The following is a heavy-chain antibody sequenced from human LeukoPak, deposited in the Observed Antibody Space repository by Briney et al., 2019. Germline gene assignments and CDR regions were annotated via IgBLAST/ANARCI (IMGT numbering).Heavy chain of an antibody. J-gene: IGHJ3*02. Sequence: PGGSLRLSCAASGFTFSSYGMHWVRQAPGKGLEWVAFIRYDGSNKYYADSVKGRFTISRDNSKNTLYLQMNSLRAEDTAVYYCARALRWEHGAFDIWGQGAMVTVSS. D-gene: IGHD1-26*01. CDR3: ARALRWEHGAFDI. V-gene: IGHV3-30*02. CDR2: IRYDGSNK. CDR1: GFTFSSYG.